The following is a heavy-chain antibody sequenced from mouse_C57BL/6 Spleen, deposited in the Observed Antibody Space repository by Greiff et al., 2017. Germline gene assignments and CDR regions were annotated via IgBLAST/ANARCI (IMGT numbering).Heavy chain of an antibody. CDR2: IRYDGCN. CDR3: ARDADYYGSSPWFAY. D-gene: IGHD1-1*01. J-gene: IGHJ3*01. Sequence: EVQLQQSGPGLVKPSQSLSLSCSVTGYSITSGYYWNWIRRFPGNKLEWMGYIRYDGCNNYNPSLKNRTSITRDTSKKQFFLKLNSVTTEDTATYYCARDADYYGSSPWFAYWGQGTLVTVSA. CDR1: GYSITSGYY. V-gene: IGHV3-6*01.